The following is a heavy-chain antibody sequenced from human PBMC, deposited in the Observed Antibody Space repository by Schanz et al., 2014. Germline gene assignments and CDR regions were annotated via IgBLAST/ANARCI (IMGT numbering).Heavy chain of an antibody. D-gene: IGHD3-10*01. CDR3: AKDGPGGSGSYSADGGMDV. CDR1: GLTFTSAW. V-gene: IGHV3-23*04. CDR2: LSEGGGGT. Sequence: EVQLVESGGGLIQPGGSLRLSCATSGLTFTSAWMSWVRQAPGKGLEWVSALSEGGGGTHYADSVRGRFTISSDSSKNTLYLQMNSLRAEDTAVYYCAKDGPGGSGSYSADGGMDVWGQGTTVTVSS. J-gene: IGHJ6*02.